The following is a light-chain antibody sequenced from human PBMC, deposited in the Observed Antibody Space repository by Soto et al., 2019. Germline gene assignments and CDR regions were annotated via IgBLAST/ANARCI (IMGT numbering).Light chain of an antibody. V-gene: IGKV3-15*01. CDR2: GAY. J-gene: IGKJ2*01. CDR1: QSVSSN. CDR3: QQYNNWLYT. Sequence: EIVMTQSPANLSVSPGERATLSCRASQSVSSNLAWYQQKPGQAPRLLIYGAYTRATGIPARFSGSGSGTEFTLTISSLQSEDFAVYYCQQYNNWLYTFGQGTKLEIK.